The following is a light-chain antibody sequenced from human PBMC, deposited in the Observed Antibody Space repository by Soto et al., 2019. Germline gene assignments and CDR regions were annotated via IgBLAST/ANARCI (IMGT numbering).Light chain of an antibody. CDR1: QYISSW. V-gene: IGKV1-5*03. CDR3: QQYFESSET. CDR2: KAS. J-gene: IGKJ1*01. Sequence: IRMTQSPSTLSASVGDSVTITCRASQYISSWLAWYQQKPGQAPKLLIYKASNLQSGAPSRFSGSGSGTEFPLTINSLQPDDFATYYCQQYFESSETFGQGTKVDIK.